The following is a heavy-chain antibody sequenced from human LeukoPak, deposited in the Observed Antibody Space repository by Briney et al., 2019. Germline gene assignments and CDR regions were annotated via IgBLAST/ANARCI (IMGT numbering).Heavy chain of an antibody. J-gene: IGHJ4*02. CDR1: GGSISSSSYY. CDR3: ARHGKRWPLDY. D-gene: IGHD5-24*01. Sequence: SETLSLTCTVSGGSISSSSYYWGWIRQPPGKGLEWIGSIYYSGSTYYSPSLKSRVTISVDTSKNQFSLKLSSVTAADTAVYYCARHGKRWPLDYWGQGTLVTVSS. V-gene: IGHV4-39*01. CDR2: IYYSGST.